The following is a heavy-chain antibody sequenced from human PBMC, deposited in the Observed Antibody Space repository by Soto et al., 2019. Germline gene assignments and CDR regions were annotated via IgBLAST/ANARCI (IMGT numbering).Heavy chain of an antibody. CDR2: IYRGGDT. CDR3: ARGMYGSGSYYIGDAFDM. J-gene: IGHJ3*02. D-gene: IGHD3-10*01. Sequence: LRLSCAVSGFTVSYNYMNWVRQAPGKGLEWVSVIYRGGDTFYADSVKGRFTISRDNSKNTLYLQMNSLRAEDTAVYYCARGMYGSGSYYIGDAFDMWGQGTMVTVSS. V-gene: IGHV3-53*01. CDR1: GFTVSYNY.